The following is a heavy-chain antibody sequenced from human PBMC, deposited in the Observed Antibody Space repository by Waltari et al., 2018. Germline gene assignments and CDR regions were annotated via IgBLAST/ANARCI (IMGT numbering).Heavy chain of an antibody. D-gene: IGHD5-12*01. Sequence: EVQLVESGGGLVKPGGSLRLSCAASGFSFSDYSLSWVRQAPGKGLEWVSSITYSSSSTYYADSLKGRFTISRDNARNSLYLQMNSLRAEDTAVYYCARARGNGWHVDYWGQGTLVTVSS. CDR1: GFSFSDYS. V-gene: IGHV3-21*01. J-gene: IGHJ4*02. CDR2: ITYSSSST. CDR3: ARARGNGWHVDY.